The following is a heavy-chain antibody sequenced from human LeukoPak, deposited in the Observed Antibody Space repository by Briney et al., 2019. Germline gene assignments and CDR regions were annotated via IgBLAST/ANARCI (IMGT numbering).Heavy chain of an antibody. J-gene: IGHJ4*02. D-gene: IGHD1-26*01. CDR2: MNPYTGDT. CDR1: GYTFTGYD. V-gene: IGHV1-8*01. CDR3: TRGSLSGSSRDY. Sequence: GASVKVSCKASGYTFTGYDINWVRQATGQGLEWMGWMNPYTGDTGYAQNFKGRVTMTSNTSIDTAYMDLRGLRSEDTAVYYCTRGSLSGSSRDYWGQGTLVTVSS.